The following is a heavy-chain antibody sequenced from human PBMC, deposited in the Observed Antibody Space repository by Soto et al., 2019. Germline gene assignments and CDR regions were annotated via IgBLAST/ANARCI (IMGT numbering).Heavy chain of an antibody. J-gene: IGHJ4*02. D-gene: IGHD2-21*01. CDR2: IIPIFGTA. V-gene: IGHV1-69*13. CDR1: GGTFSSYA. Sequence: GASVKVSCKASGGTFSSYAISWVRQAPGQGLEWMGGIIPIFGTANYAQKFQGRVTITADESTSTAYMELSSLRSEDTAVYYCAREESSILWWWGQGTLVIVTS. CDR3: AREESSILWW.